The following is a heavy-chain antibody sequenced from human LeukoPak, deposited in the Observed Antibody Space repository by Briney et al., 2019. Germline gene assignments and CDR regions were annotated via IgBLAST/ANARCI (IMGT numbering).Heavy chain of an antibody. V-gene: IGHV1-24*01. CDR3: ATSPGLYGPPFDY. J-gene: IGHJ4*02. Sequence: GASVKDSCKVSGYTLTELSMHWVRQAPGKGLEWMGGFDPEDGETIYAQKFQGRVTMTEDTSTDTAYMELSSLRSEDTAVYYCATSPGLYGPPFDYWGQGTLVTVSS. CDR2: FDPEDGET. D-gene: IGHD2/OR15-2a*01. CDR1: GYTLTELS.